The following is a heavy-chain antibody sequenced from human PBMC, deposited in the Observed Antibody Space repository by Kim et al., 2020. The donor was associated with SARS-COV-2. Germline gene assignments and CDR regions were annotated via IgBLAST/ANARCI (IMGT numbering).Heavy chain of an antibody. Sequence: SETLSLTCAVSGGSISSSNWWSWVRQPPGKGLEWIGEIYHSGSTNYNPSLKSRVTISVDKSKNQFSLKLSSVTAADTAVYYCAREYSEPASTTIFGVVTPDAFYIWGQGTMVTVSS. CDR2: IYHSGST. J-gene: IGHJ3*02. CDR3: AREYSEPASTTIFGVVTPDAFYI. V-gene: IGHV4-4*02. CDR1: GGSISSSNW. D-gene: IGHD3-3*01.